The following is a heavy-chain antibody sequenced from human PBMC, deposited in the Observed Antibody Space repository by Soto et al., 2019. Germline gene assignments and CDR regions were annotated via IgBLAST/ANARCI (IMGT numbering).Heavy chain of an antibody. J-gene: IGHJ4*02. CDR1: GFTFSSYS. CDR2: ISSSSSYI. CDR3: ARDQGIQLWSGVYFDY. V-gene: IGHV3-21*01. Sequence: GGSLRLSCAASGFTFSSYSMNWVRQAPGKGLEWVSSISSSSSYIYYADSVKGRFTISRDNAKNSLYLQMNSLRAEDTAVYYCARDQGIQLWSGVYFDYWGQGTLVTVSS. D-gene: IGHD5-18*01.